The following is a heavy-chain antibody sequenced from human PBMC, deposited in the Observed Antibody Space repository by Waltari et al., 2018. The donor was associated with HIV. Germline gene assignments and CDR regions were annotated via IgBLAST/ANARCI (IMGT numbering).Heavy chain of an antibody. CDR3: ARHSGIDCSSTSCFKRPFDY. V-gene: IGHV4-39*01. D-gene: IGHD2-2*01. CDR1: GGSISSSSYY. Sequence: QLQLQQSGPGLVKPSETLSLTCTVSGGSISSSSYYWGCIRQPPGQGLGWIGSSHYSGNTFYNSSLKSRVAISIDTSKNQFSLTLSSVTAADTAVYFCARHSGIDCSSTSCFKRPFDYWGQGSLVTVSS. J-gene: IGHJ4*02. CDR2: SHYSGNT.